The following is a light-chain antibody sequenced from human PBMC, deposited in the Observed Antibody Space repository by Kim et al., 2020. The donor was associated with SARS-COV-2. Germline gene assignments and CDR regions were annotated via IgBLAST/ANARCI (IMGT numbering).Light chain of an antibody. CDR1: QTLSTNY. Sequence: GKRATLSCRASQTLSTNYFAWYQQRPGQAPRLLIHGVSTRATGVPDRFSGSGSGTEFTLTISRLEPEDFAVYFCQQYDTSPWTFGQGTKVDIK. V-gene: IGKV3-20*01. CDR2: GVS. CDR3: QQYDTSPWT. J-gene: IGKJ1*01.